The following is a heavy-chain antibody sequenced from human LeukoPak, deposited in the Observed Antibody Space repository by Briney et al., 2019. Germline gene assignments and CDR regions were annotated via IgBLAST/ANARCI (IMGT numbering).Heavy chain of an antibody. D-gene: IGHD6-6*01. CDR1: GYTFTGYY. Sequence: ASVKVSCKASGYTFTGYYMHWVRQAPGQGLEWMGWINPNSGGTNYAQKFQGRVTMTRDTSISTAYMELSMLRSDDTAVYYCVSSIAARHDAFDIWGQGTMVTVSS. V-gene: IGHV1-2*02. CDR2: INPNSGGT. CDR3: VSSIAARHDAFDI. J-gene: IGHJ3*02.